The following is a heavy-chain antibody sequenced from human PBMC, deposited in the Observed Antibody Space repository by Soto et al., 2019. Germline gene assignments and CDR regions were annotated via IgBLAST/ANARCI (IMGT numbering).Heavy chain of an antibody. CDR3: ARGSSSSWYYFDY. V-gene: IGHV3-7*01. CDR2: IKQDGSEK. D-gene: IGHD6-13*01. J-gene: IGHJ4*02. CDR1: GFTFSSYW. Sequence: EVQLVESGGGLVQPGGSLRLSCAASGFTFSSYWMSWVRQAPGKGLEWVANIKQDGSEKYYVDSVKGRFTTSRDNAKNSLYLQMNSLRAEDTAVYYCARGSSSSWYYFDYWGQGTLVTVSS.